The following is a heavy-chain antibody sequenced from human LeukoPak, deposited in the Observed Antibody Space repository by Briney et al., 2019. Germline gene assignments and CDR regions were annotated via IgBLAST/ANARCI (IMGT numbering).Heavy chain of an antibody. CDR2: MNPNSGNT. Sequence: ASVKVSCKASGYTFTSYDINWVRQATGQGLEWMGWMNPNSGNTGYAQKFQGGVTMTRNTSISTAYMELSSLRSEDTAVYYCAGGPPPGTRSGSSWFDYWGQGTLVTVSS. CDR1: GYTFTSYD. J-gene: IGHJ4*02. CDR3: AGGPPPGTRSGSSWFDY. D-gene: IGHD6-13*01. V-gene: IGHV1-8*01.